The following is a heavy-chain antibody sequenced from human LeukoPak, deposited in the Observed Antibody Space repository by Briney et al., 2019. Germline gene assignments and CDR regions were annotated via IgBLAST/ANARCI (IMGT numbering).Heavy chain of an antibody. CDR3: ARDQEAYYYYGMDV. J-gene: IGHJ6*02. Sequence: GGSLRLSCAASGFTFSSYAMHWGRQAPGKGLEYVSAISSNGGSTYYANSVKGRFTISRDNSKNTLYLQMGSLRAEDMAVYYCARDQEAYYYYGMDVWGQGTTVTVSS. V-gene: IGHV3-64*01. CDR1: GFTFSSYA. CDR2: ISSNGGST.